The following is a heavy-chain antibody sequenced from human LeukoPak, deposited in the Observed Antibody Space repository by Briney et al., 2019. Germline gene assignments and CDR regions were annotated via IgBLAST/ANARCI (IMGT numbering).Heavy chain of an antibody. CDR1: GVSFSGYY. D-gene: IGHD6-19*01. V-gene: IGHV4-34*01. Sequence: SETLSLTCAVYGVSFSGYYWSWIRQPPGKGLKWIGEINHSGSTNYNPSLKSRVTISVHPSKNQFCLKLSSVTAADTAVYYCARDPQQWLTREVQWFDPWGQGTLVTVSS. J-gene: IGHJ5*02. CDR2: INHSGST. CDR3: ARDPQQWLTREVQWFDP.